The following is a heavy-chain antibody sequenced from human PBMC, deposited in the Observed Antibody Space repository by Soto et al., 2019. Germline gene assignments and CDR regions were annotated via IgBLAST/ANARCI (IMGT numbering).Heavy chain of an antibody. D-gene: IGHD5-12*01. CDR3: TRLVEQKSGFPDY. Sequence: GGSLRLSCAASGFTFSGSAMQWVRQASGKGLEWVGRIRTEPYSYAAAYAASVKGRFTIFRDDSKNTAYLQMNSLKTEDTAVYYCTRLVEQKSGFPDYSGQGSLVIVSS. J-gene: IGHJ4*02. CDR1: GFTFSGSA. CDR2: IRTEPYSYAA. V-gene: IGHV3-73*01.